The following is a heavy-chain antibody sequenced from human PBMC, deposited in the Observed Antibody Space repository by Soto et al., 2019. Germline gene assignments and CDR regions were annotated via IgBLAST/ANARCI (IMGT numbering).Heavy chain of an antibody. D-gene: IGHD5-18*01. CDR2: ISYDGSNK. CDR3: AAPNPDTAMVYYYYYGMDV. V-gene: IGHV3-30-3*01. CDR1: GFTFSSYA. J-gene: IGHJ6*02. Sequence: PGGSLRLSCAASGFTFSSYAMHWVRQAPGKGLEWVAVISYDGSNKYYADSVKGRFTISRDNSKNTLYLQMNSLRAEDTAVYYWAAPNPDTAMVYYYYYGMDVWGQGTTVTVSS.